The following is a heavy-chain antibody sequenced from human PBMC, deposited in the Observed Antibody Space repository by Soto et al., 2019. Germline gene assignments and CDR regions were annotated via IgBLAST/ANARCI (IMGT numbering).Heavy chain of an antibody. D-gene: IGHD6-13*01. CDR2: IYTSGST. Sequence: PSETLSLTCTVSGGSISSYYWSWIRQPAGKGLEWIGRIYTSGSTNYNPSLKSRVTMSVDTSKNQFSLKLSSVTAADTAVYYCARDSRIAAAATGNYYYYYGMDVWGQGTTVTVS. CDR1: GGSISSYY. CDR3: ARDSRIAAAATGNYYYYYGMDV. J-gene: IGHJ6*02. V-gene: IGHV4-4*07.